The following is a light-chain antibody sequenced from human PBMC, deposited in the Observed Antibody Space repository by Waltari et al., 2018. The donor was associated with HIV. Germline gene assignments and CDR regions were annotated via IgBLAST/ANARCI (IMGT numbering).Light chain of an antibody. CDR1: SSNIGSNY. CDR2: RNN. J-gene: IGLJ2*01. CDR3: AAWDDYMEGHV. V-gene: IGLV1-47*01. Sequence: QSVLTQPPSASGTPGQRVTISCSGSSSNIGSNYVYWYQQLPGTAPKLLIYRNNQRPSGVPDRVSGSQSGTSASLAISGLQSEDEADYYCAAWDDYMEGHVFGGGTKLTIL.